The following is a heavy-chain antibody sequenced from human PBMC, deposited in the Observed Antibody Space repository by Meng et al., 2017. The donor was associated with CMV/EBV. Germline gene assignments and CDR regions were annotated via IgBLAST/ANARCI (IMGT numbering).Heavy chain of an antibody. CDR1: GWSFSGYY. CDR2: INHSGST. Sequence: QVQLQKRGAGLLKTSETLSLTCAVYGWSFSGYYWSWIRQPPGKGLEWIGEINHSGSTNYNPSLKSRVTISVDTSKNQFSLKLSSVTAADTAVYYCARGLMVRGSRVNWFDPWGQGTLVTVSS. V-gene: IGHV4-34*01. D-gene: IGHD3-10*01. J-gene: IGHJ5*02. CDR3: ARGLMVRGSRVNWFDP.